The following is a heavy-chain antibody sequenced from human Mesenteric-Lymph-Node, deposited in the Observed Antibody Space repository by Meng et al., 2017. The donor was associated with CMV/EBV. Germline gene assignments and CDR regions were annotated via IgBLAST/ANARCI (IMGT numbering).Heavy chain of an antibody. V-gene: IGHV3-21*01. CDR2: ISSRSSFI. CDR3: ARDRLAYYDETGPTRAYGMDV. Sequence: GESLKISCAASGFTFSSYTISWVRQAPGRGLEWVSSISSRSSFIYYADSVKGRFTISSDNAKKSLYLQMNSLRAEDTAVYYCARDRLAYYDETGPTRAYGMDVWGQGTTVTVSS. CDR1: GFTFSSYT. J-gene: IGHJ6*02. D-gene: IGHD3-22*01.